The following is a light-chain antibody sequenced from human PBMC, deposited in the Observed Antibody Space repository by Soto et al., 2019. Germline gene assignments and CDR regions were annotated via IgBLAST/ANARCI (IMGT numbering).Light chain of an antibody. V-gene: IGKV3-15*01. CDR2: DAS. Sequence: EIVMTQSPATLSVSPGERVTLSCRASQSVGRSLGWYQQKPGQAPRLLIYDASSRATGIPARFSGSGSETELTLAIRSLQAVAVSDYDYHHYTHRPPFTFGGGTKVEIK. J-gene: IGKJ4*01. CDR3: HHYTHRPPFT. CDR1: QSVGRS.